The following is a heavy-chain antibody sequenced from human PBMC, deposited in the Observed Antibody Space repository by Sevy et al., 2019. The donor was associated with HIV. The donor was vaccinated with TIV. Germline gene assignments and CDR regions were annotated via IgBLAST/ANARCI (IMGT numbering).Heavy chain of an antibody. Sequence: GGSLRLSCAASGFTVSSNYMSWVRQAPGKGLEWAPVIYSGGSTYYADSVMGRFTISRDNSKNTLYLQMNSLRAEDTAVYYDARDGIYYYFGLDVWGQGTTVTVSS. CDR3: ARDGIYYYFGLDV. J-gene: IGHJ6*02. V-gene: IGHV3-53*01. CDR1: GFTVSSNY. D-gene: IGHD1-26*01. CDR2: IYSGGST.